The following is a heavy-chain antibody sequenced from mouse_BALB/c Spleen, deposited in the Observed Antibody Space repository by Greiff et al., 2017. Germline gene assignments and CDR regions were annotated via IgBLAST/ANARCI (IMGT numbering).Heavy chain of an antibody. CDR3: ATGYGSSYWYFDG. D-gene: IGHD1-1*01. Sequence: VQLQQSGAELVKPGASVKLSCKASGFNIKDYYMHWVKQRPEQGLEWIGRIDPEDGDTKYAPKFQGKATITADTSSNTAYLQLSSLTSEDTAVYYCATGYGSSYWYFDGWGAGTTVTVSS. V-gene: IGHV14-2*02. CDR1: GFNIKDYY. J-gene: IGHJ1*01. CDR2: IDPEDGDT.